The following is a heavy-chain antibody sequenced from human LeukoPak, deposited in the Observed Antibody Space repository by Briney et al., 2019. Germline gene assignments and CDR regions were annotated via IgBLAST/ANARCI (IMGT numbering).Heavy chain of an antibody. CDR1: GYRFTSYW. Sequence: GESLRISCKGSGYRFTSYWISWVRQMPGKGLEWMGRIDPRDSYTNYSPSFQGHVTISADKSISTAYLQWSSLKASDTAMYYCARHYYYDSRTPFDYWGQGTLVTVSS. CDR3: ARHYYYDSRTPFDY. J-gene: IGHJ4*02. V-gene: IGHV5-10-1*01. D-gene: IGHD3-22*01. CDR2: IDPRDSYT.